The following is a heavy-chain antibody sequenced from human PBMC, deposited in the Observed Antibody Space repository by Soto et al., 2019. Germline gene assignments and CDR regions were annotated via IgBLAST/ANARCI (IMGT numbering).Heavy chain of an antibody. CDR3: AKVGYGDYDYYYYYGMDV. Sequence: ASVKVSCKASGYTFTSYGISWVRQAPGQGLEWMGWISAYNGNTNYAQKLQGRVTMTTDTSTSTAYMELRSLRSDDTAVYYCAKVGYGDYDYYYYYGMDVWGQGTTVNVSS. CDR1: GYTFTSYG. D-gene: IGHD4-17*01. V-gene: IGHV1-18*01. J-gene: IGHJ6*02. CDR2: ISAYNGNT.